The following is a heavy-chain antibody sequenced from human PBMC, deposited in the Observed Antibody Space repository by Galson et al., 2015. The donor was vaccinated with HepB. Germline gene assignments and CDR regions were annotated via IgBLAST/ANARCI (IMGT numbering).Heavy chain of an antibody. CDR2: FDPEDGET. D-gene: IGHD3-22*01. V-gene: IGHV1-24*01. J-gene: IGHJ4*02. CDR3: ATPQYGSSGYFDY. Sequence: SVKVSCKVSGYTLTELSMHWVRQAPGKGLEWMGGFDPEDGETIYAQKFQGRVTMTEDTSTDTAYMELSSLRSEDTAVYYCATPQYGSSGYFDYWGQGTLVTVSS. CDR1: GYTLTELS.